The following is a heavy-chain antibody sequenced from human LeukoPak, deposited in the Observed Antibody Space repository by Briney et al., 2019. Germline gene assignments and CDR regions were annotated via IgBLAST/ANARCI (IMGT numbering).Heavy chain of an antibody. CDR2: IRSKVYGGTP. CDR3: TRDQTPYY. V-gene: IGHV3-49*04. CDR1: GFSFGDYA. J-gene: IGHJ4*02. Sequence: GGSLRLSCTASGFSFGDYAMTWVRQAPGKGLEWVGFIRSKVYGGTPEYAASVKGRFTISRDDSKGIAYLQMNSLKTEDTAVYYCTRDQTPYYWGQGTLVTVSS.